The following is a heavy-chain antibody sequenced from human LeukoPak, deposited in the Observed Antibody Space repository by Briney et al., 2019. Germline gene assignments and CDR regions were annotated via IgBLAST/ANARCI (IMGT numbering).Heavy chain of an antibody. CDR1: GFTFSSYA. Sequence: GGSLRLSCAASGFTFSSYAMSWVRQAPGKGLEWVSSISSSSSYIYYADSVKGRFTISRDNAKNSLYLQMNSLRAEDTAVYYCARENLVSPRLGSSAEGADYWGQGTLVTVSS. D-gene: IGHD6-6*01. CDR3: ARENLVSPRLGSSAEGADY. CDR2: ISSSSSYI. V-gene: IGHV3-21*01. J-gene: IGHJ4*02.